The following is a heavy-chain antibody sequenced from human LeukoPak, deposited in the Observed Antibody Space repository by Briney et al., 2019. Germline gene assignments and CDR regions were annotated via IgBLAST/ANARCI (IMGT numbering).Heavy chain of an antibody. V-gene: IGHV3-21*01. CDR3: ARESSGWGPCYDY. CDR2: ISSSSSSI. D-gene: IGHD6-19*01. J-gene: IGHJ4*02. Sequence: GGSLRLSCAAAGFTFTSYSMNWVRQAPGKVLEWVSSISSSSSSIYYADSVKGRFTISRDNAKNSLYLQMNSLRAEDTAVYYCARESSGWGPCYDYWGQGTLVTVSS. CDR1: GFTFTSYS.